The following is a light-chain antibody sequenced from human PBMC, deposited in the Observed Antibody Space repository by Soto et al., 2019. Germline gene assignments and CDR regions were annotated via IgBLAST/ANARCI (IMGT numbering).Light chain of an antibody. CDR1: QSVSSSY. Sequence: EIVLTQSPGTLSLSPGERATLSCRASQSVSSSYLAWYQQKPGQAPRLLIYGASSRATGIPDRFSGSGSGTDFTITISRLEPEDFAVYYCQQYGSSPPTFGQGTQVEIK. CDR2: GAS. CDR3: QQYGSSPPT. V-gene: IGKV3-20*01. J-gene: IGKJ1*01.